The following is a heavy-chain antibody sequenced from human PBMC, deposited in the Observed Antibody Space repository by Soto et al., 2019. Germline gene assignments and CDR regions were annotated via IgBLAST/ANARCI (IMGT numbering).Heavy chain of an antibody. D-gene: IGHD6-13*01. Sequence: SETLSLTCAVYGGSFSGYYWSWIRQPPGKGLEWIGEINHSGSTNYNPSLKSRVTISVDTSKNQFSLKLSSVTAADTAVYYCARVLSSSSTEYSMDVWGQGTTVTVSS. CDR1: GGSFSGYY. CDR2: INHSGST. J-gene: IGHJ6*02. V-gene: IGHV4-34*01. CDR3: ARVLSSSSTEYSMDV.